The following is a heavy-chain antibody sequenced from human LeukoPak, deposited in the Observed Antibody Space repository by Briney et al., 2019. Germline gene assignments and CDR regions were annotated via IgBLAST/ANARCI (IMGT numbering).Heavy chain of an antibody. CDR1: GFCIGPFW. CDR2: IRGDASRL. J-gene: IGHJ3*02. V-gene: IGHV3-7*01. Sequence: GGSLRLSCVASGFCIGPFWMTWVRQAPGKGLEWVANIRGDASRLYYVDSVKGRFTISRDNAKNSLYLQMSNLRAEDTSVYYCARDRNYCSSDRCYDVFDIWGQGTMVTVSS. CDR3: ARDRNYCSSDRCYDVFDI. D-gene: IGHD6-19*01.